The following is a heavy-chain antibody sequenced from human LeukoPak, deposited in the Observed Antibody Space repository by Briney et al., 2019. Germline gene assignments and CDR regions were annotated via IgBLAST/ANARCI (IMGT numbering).Heavy chain of an antibody. V-gene: IGHV4-34*01. CDR3: ARLVEGFDY. Sequence: SETLSLTCAVYGGSFSGYYWSWIRQPPGKGLEWIGEINHSGSTNYNPSLKSRVTISVDTSKNQFSLKLSSVTAADTAVYYCARLVEGFDYWGQGTLVTVSS. CDR1: GGSFSGYY. J-gene: IGHJ4*02. D-gene: IGHD3-3*01. CDR2: INHSGST.